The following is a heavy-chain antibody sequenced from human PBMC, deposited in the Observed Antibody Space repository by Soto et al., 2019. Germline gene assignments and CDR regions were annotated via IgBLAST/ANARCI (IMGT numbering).Heavy chain of an antibody. CDR1: GGSISSGGYY. CDR3: ARAVTTIAYYFDY. V-gene: IGHV4-31*03. J-gene: IGHJ4*02. CDR2: IYYSGST. D-gene: IGHD4-17*01. Sequence: LSLTCTVSGGSISSGGYYWSWIRQHPGKGLEWIGYIYYSGSTYYNPSLKSRVTISVDTSKNQFSLKLSSVTAADTAVYYCARAVTTIAYYFDYWGQGTLVTVSS.